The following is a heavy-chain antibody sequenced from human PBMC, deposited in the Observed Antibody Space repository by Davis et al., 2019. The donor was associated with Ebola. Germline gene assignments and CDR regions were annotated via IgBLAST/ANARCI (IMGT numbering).Heavy chain of an antibody. Sequence: SVKVSCKASGGTFSSYAISWVRQAPGQGLEWMGGIIPIFGTANYAQKFQGRVTITADESTSTAYMELSSLRSEDTAVYYCARDIAMIVLGGWFDPWGQGTLVTVSS. CDR2: IIPIFGTA. D-gene: IGHD3-22*01. J-gene: IGHJ5*02. V-gene: IGHV1-69*13. CDR3: ARDIAMIVLGGWFDP. CDR1: GGTFSSYA.